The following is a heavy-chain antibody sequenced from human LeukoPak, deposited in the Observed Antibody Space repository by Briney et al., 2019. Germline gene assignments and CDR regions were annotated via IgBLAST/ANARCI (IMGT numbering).Heavy chain of an antibody. CDR2: ISAYNGNT. CDR1: GYTFTSYG. Sequence: ASVKVSCKASGYTFTSYGISWVRQAPGQGLEWMGWISAYNGNTNYAQKLQGRVTMTTDTSTSTAYMELRSLRSDDTAVYYCARETYYDSSGYYFGWFDPWGQGTLVTVSS. D-gene: IGHD3-22*01. CDR3: ARETYYDSSGYYFGWFDP. J-gene: IGHJ5*02. V-gene: IGHV1-18*01.